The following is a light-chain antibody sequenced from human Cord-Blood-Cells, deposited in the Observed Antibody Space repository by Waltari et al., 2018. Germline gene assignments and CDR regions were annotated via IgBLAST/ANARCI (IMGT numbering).Light chain of an antibody. Sequence: QSALTQPASVSGSPGQSITIRCPRTRSDDGRSHLVSLYQQHPATAPKLMIYAGSKRPSGVSNRFSGSKSGNTASLTISGLQAEDEADYYCCSYAGSSTWVFGGGTKLTVL. CDR2: AGS. CDR1: RSDDGRSHL. J-gene: IGLJ3*02. V-gene: IGLV2-23*01. CDR3: CSYAGSSTWV.